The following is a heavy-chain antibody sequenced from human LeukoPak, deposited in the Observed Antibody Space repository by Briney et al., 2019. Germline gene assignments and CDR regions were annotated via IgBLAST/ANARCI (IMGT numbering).Heavy chain of an antibody. CDR1: GFSMSVYW. CDR3: ARDPGWGALDH. Sequence: GGSLRLSCEASGFSMSVYWMSWVRQAPGKGLEWVAIINQDGSRKSSADSVKGRFTISRDNAKNLLYLQMNSLRAEDTAVYYCARDPGWGALDHWGQGTLVTVS. D-gene: IGHD3-16*01. V-gene: IGHV3-7*01. J-gene: IGHJ4*02. CDR2: INQDGSRK.